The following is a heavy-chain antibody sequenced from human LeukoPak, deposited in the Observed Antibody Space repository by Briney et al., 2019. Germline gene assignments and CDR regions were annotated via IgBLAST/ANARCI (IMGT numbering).Heavy chain of an antibody. CDR2: ISGSGGST. CDR1: GLTFSSYA. Sequence: GGSLRLSCAASGLTFSSYAMTWVRQAPGKGLEWVSAISGSGGSTYYADSVKGRFTISRDNSKNTLYLQMNSLRAEDTAVYYCAGGTAMVKMADYWGQGTLVTVSS. J-gene: IGHJ4*02. D-gene: IGHD5-18*01. V-gene: IGHV3-23*01. CDR3: AGGTAMVKMADY.